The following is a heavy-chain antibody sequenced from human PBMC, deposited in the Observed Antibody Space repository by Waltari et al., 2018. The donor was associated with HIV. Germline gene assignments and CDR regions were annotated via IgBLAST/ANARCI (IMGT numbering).Heavy chain of an antibody. V-gene: IGHV3-7*01. CDR1: GFTFSSYW. CDR3: ARDFGGAGDNS. CDR2: IKQDGSEK. J-gene: IGHJ4*02. Sequence: EVQLVESGGGLVQPGGSLRLSCAASGFTFSSYWMSWVRQAPGRGLEWVASIKQDGSEKYYVDSVRGRFTISRDNAKNSLYLQMNSVRAEDTAVYYCARDFGGAGDNSWGQGTLVTVSS. D-gene: IGHD2-21*01.